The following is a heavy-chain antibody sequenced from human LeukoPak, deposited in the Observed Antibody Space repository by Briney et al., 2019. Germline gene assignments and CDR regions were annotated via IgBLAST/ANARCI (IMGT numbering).Heavy chain of an antibody. V-gene: IGHV3-48*01. Sequence: GGSLRLSCAASGFTFSSYSMNWVRQAPGKGLEWVSYIRSSSSTVYYADSVKGRFTISRDNAKNSLYLQMNSLRAEDTAVYYCARDFNYSPDYWGQGTLVTVSS. CDR1: GFTFSSYS. CDR2: IRSSSSTV. CDR3: ARDFNYSPDY. D-gene: IGHD2-21*01. J-gene: IGHJ4*02.